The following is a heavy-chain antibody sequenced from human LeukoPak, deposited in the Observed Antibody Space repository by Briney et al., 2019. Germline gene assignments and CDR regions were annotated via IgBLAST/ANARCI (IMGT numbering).Heavy chain of an antibody. CDR2: ISGSGGST. V-gene: IGHV3-23*01. CDR3: AKADYDILTGYYQY. CDR1: GFIFSSYG. Sequence: GGSLRLSCAASGFIFSSYGMSWVRQAPGKGLEWVSAISGSGGSTYYADSVKGRFTISRDNSKNTLYLQMNSLRAEDTAVYYCAKADYDILTGYYQYWGQGTLVTVSS. J-gene: IGHJ4*02. D-gene: IGHD3-9*01.